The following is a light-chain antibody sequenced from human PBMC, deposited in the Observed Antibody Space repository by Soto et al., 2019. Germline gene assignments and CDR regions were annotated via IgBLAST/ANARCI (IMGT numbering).Light chain of an antibody. CDR2: AAS. J-gene: IGKJ1*01. Sequence: ETVMTHSPVTLSVSPGYTSTLSCRASQRVSSHLAWYQQRPGQAPRLLIYAASTRATGIPVRFSGSGSETEFTLTIRSLQSEDSALYYCHQYNNWPWTFGQGTEVDNK. V-gene: IGKV3-15*01. CDR3: HQYNNWPWT. CDR1: QRVSSH.